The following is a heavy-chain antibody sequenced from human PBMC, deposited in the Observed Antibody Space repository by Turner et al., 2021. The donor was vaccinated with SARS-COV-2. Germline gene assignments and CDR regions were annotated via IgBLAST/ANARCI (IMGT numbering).Heavy chain of an antibody. CDR1: GFTLSNYW. CDR2: IRQDGSEK. V-gene: IGHV3-7*03. D-gene: IGHD6-19*01. Sequence: EVQLVVTGGDLVQPGGSLRLSCAASGFTLSNYWMSWVRQAPGKGLEWVANIRQDGSEKEYVDSVKGRFTISRDNAKNSLYLQMNSLRVEDTAVYYCAGSGGWLLDLWGQGTLVTVSS. J-gene: IGHJ4*02. CDR3: AGSGGWLLDL.